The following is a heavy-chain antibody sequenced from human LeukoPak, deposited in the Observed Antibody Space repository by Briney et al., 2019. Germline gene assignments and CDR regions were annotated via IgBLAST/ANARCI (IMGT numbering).Heavy chain of an antibody. J-gene: IGHJ4*02. D-gene: IGHD3-16*01. V-gene: IGHV3-11*01. Sequence: PGGSLRLSCAASGFSFRDYYMSWIRQAPGKGLEWLSHISTTGDTKNYAVSVKGRFTISRDNAKNTLYLQMNSLRAEDTALYHCARGGDSSSPDYWGQGTLVTVSS. CDR2: ISTTGDTK. CDR3: ARGGDSSSPDY. CDR1: GFSFRDYY.